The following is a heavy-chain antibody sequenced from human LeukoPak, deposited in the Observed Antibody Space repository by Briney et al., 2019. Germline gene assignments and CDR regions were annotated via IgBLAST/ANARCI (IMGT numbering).Heavy chain of an antibody. CDR1: GGSFSGYY. J-gene: IGHJ6*02. CDR2: INHSGST. V-gene: IGHV4-34*01. CDR3: ARGPIKYYDFWSGYYNGMDV. Sequence: PSETLPLTCAVYGGSFSGYYWSWIRQPPGKGLEWIGEINHSGSTNYNPSLKSRVTISVDTSKNQFSLKLSSVTAADTAVYYCARGPIKYYDFWSGYYNGMDVWGQGTTVTVSS. D-gene: IGHD3-3*01.